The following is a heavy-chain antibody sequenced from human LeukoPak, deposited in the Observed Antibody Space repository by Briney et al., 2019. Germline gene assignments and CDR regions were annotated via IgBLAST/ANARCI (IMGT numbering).Heavy chain of an antibody. Sequence: PSETLSLTCAVSGGSISSSSYSWTWIRQPPGKGLEWIGYIYYSGNAYYNPSLKSRVTISVDTSKNQFSLRVSSVTAADTAVYYCARRGSGWYCFDYWGQGTLVTVSS. CDR3: ARRGSGWYCFDY. D-gene: IGHD6-19*01. CDR1: GGSISSSSYS. V-gene: IGHV4-30-4*07. J-gene: IGHJ4*02. CDR2: IYYSGNA.